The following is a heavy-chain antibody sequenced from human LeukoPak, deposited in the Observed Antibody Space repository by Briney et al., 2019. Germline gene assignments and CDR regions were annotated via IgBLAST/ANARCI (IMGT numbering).Heavy chain of an antibody. D-gene: IGHD2-2*01. V-gene: IGHV3-7*01. J-gene: IGHJ5*02. Sequence: GGSLRLSCAASGFTFRSYWMSWVRQAPGKGPEWVANIRQDGSEKYYMDSVKGRFTISRDNAKKSLYLQMNSLRADDTAMYYCARDFSAQVPVTIHDNWFDPWGQGTLVIVSS. CDR2: IRQDGSEK. CDR1: GFTFRSYW. CDR3: ARDFSAQVPVTIHDNWFDP.